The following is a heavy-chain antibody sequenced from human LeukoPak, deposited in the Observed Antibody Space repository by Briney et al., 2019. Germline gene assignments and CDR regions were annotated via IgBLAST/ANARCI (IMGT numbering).Heavy chain of an antibody. CDR2: ISSGSSYI. CDR1: GFTFSSSR. J-gene: IGHJ6*02. CDR3: ARVLEYSSSSYPGMDV. D-gene: IGHD6-6*01. V-gene: IGHV3-21*01. Sequence: GGSLRLSCAASGFTFSSSRMNWVRQAPGKGLGWVASISSGSSYIYYADSVKGRFTISRDNAKKSLYLQMNSLRAEDTALYYCARVLEYSSSSYPGMDVWGQGTPVTVSS.